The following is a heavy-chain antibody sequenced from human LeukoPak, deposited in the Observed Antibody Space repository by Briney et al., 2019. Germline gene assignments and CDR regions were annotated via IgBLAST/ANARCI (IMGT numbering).Heavy chain of an antibody. J-gene: IGHJ5*02. CDR3: AKDIHIGHGSGWPES. Sequence: PGGSLRLSCAASGFTFSSHWMSWVRQAPGKGLEWVANIKKDGSEKYYVDAVKGRFTISRDNSRNSLYLQMNSLGAEDTALYYCAKDIHIGHGSGWPESWGQGTLVTVSS. CDR1: GFTFSSHW. CDR2: IKKDGSEK. V-gene: IGHV3-7*03. D-gene: IGHD6-19*01.